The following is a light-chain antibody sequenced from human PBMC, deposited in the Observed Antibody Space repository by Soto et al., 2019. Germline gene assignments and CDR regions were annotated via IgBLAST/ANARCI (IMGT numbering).Light chain of an antibody. Sequence: DNQMTQSPSTLSASVGDRVTITFPASKSISSWLAWYQQKPGKAPKLLIYDASSLESGVPSRFSGSGSGTEFTLTISSLQPDDFATYYCQQYNSYPVTFGQGTKVDIK. V-gene: IGKV1-5*01. CDR1: KSISSW. CDR2: DAS. CDR3: QQYNSYPVT. J-gene: IGKJ1*01.